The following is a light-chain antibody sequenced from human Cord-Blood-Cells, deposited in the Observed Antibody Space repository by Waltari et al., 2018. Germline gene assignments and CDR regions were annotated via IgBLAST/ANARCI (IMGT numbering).Light chain of an antibody. V-gene: IGKV3-20*01. J-gene: IGKJ4*01. CDR3: QQYGSSPST. CDR2: GAS. CDR1: QSVSSSY. Sequence: EIVLTQSPGTLSLSQGERATLSCRASQSVSSSYLAWYQQKPGQAPRLLIYGASSRATGIPDRFSGSGSGTDFTLTISRLEPEDFAVYYCQQYGSSPSTFGGGTKVEIK.